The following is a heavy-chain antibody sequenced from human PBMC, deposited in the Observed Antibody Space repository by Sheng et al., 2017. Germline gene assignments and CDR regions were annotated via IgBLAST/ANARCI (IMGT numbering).Heavy chain of an antibody. CDR3: ATSMGSSGWYPYYYGIDV. J-gene: IGHJ6*02. D-gene: IGHD6-19*01. CDR2: ISGSAIST. CDR1: GFTFSSYP. Sequence: TASGFTFSSYPMTWVRQAPGKGLERVSAISGSAISTYHADSVKGRFTISRDNSKNTLYLQMSSLRAEDTAIYYCATSMGSSGWYPYYYGIDVWGQGTTVTVSS. V-gene: IGHV3-23*01.